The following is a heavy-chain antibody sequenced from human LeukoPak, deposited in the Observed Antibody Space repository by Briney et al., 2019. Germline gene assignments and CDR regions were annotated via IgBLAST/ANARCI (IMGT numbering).Heavy chain of an antibody. CDR2: VSYVGSNK. CDR1: GFTFSDYA. J-gene: IGHJ4*02. Sequence: GGSLRLSCVASGFTFSDYAVHWVRQAPGRGLECVAVVSYVGSNKNHADSVKGRFTISRDNSKNTLYLQMNSLRVEDTAVYYCARETGYRFDYWGRGTLVSVSS. CDR3: ARETGYRFDY. D-gene: IGHD3-9*01. V-gene: IGHV3-30-3*01.